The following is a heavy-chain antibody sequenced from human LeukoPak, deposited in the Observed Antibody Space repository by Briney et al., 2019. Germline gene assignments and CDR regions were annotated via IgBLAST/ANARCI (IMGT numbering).Heavy chain of an antibody. J-gene: IGHJ4*02. CDR3: SRTYSSDTSGYSLDY. CDR1: GYPFTSYW. Sequence: GESLKISCKGSGYPFTSYWIGWVRQMPGKGLEWMGIIFPSDSDTRYNPSFQGQVTISADAPINTAYMQWSSLKASDTAMYYCSRTYSSDTSGYSLDYWGQGTLVAVSS. CDR2: IFPSDSDT. D-gene: IGHD3-22*01. V-gene: IGHV5-51*04.